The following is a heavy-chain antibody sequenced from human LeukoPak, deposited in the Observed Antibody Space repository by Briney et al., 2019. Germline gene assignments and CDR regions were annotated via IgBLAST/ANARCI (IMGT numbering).Heavy chain of an antibody. CDR3: ARWGDAAGTRGLFAFDV. J-gene: IGHJ3*01. V-gene: IGHV4-59*11. D-gene: IGHD6-19*01. CDR1: GDSITTHY. CDR2: IHYTGST. Sequence: PSETLSLTCTVSGDSITTHYWNWIRQPPGKGLEWIGYIHYTGSTDLNPSLKSRVTLSVDTSKNQFSLKLSSVSAADTAVYFCARWGDAAGTRGLFAFDVRGRGTMVTVSS.